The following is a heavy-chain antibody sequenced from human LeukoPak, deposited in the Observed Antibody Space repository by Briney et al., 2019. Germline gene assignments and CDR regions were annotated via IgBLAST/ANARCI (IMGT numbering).Heavy chain of an antibody. Sequence: GGSLRLSCVASGFTFTGHSMHWVRQAPGKGLEWVAVVGNDEKTKFYADSLKGRFTVSRDNSKNTVYLQMNSLRAEDTALYYCAKAQRGVIAVGAFDIWGQGTMVTVSS. J-gene: IGHJ3*02. D-gene: IGHD3-10*01. V-gene: IGHV3-30*04. CDR1: GFTFTGHS. CDR3: AKAQRGVIAVGAFDI. CDR2: VGNDEKTK.